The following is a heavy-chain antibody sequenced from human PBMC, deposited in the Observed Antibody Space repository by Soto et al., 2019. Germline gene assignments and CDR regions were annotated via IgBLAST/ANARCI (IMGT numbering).Heavy chain of an antibody. CDR2: IYWDDDK. CDR1: GFSLSTSGVG. Sequence: SGPTLVKPTQTLTLTCTFSGFSLSTSGVGVGWIRQPPGKALEWLALIYWDDDKRYSPSLKSRLTITKDTSKNQVVLTMTNMDPVDTATYYCAHKGSWVRGVNSPFDPWGQGTLVTVSS. V-gene: IGHV2-5*02. J-gene: IGHJ5*02. CDR3: AHKGSWVRGVNSPFDP. D-gene: IGHD3-10*01.